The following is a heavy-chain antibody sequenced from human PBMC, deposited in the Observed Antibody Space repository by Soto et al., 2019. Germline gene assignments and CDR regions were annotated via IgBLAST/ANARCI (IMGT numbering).Heavy chain of an antibody. CDR2: IYHGGST. CDR3: ASHLIMPGTRGFDY. Sequence: QVQLQESGPGLVKPSGTLSLTCAISSGSITSSNWWSWVRQPPGKGLEWIGEIYHGGSTNYNPSLKSRLTISVDKSHNQFSLRLNSVTAADTAVYFCASHLIMPGTRGFDYWGQGSLVTVSS. J-gene: IGHJ4*02. D-gene: IGHD6-13*01. V-gene: IGHV4-4*02. CDR1: SGSITSSNW.